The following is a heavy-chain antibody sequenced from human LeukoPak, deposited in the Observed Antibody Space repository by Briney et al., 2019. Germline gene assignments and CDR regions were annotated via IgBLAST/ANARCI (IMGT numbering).Heavy chain of an antibody. J-gene: IGHJ4*02. Sequence: ASETLSLTCTVSGGSISSSSCYWGWIRQPPGKGLEWIGYIYYSGSTNYNPSLKSRVTISVDTSKNQFSLRLRSVTAADTAVYYCARGVGVVTPFDYWGQGTLVTVSS. CDR3: ARGVGVVTPFDY. V-gene: IGHV4-61*05. D-gene: IGHD2-21*02. CDR2: IYYSGST. CDR1: GGSISSSSCY.